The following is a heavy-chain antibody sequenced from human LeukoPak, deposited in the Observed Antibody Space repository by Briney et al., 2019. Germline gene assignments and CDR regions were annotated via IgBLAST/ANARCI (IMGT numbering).Heavy chain of an antibody. CDR1: GGSISSSSYY. CDR3: ARAVRPFGAFDI. Sequence: SETLSLTCTVSGGSISSSSYYWGWIRQPPGKGLEWIGSIYYSGSTYYNPSLKSRVTISVDTSKNQFSLKLSSVTAADTVVYYCARAVRPFGAFDIWGQGTMVTVSS. CDR2: IYYSGST. D-gene: IGHD3-10*01. V-gene: IGHV4-39*07. J-gene: IGHJ3*02.